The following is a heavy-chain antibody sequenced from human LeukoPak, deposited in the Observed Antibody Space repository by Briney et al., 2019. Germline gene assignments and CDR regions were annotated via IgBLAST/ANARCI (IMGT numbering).Heavy chain of an antibody. J-gene: IGHJ6*02. CDR1: GGTFSSYA. Sequence: ASVKVSCKASGGTFSSYAISWVRQAPGQGLEWMGRIIPILGIANYAQKLQGRVTMTTDTSTSTAYMELRSLRSDDTAVYYCARVSYCSSTSCPVSYYYYYGMDVWGQGTTVTVSS. CDR3: ARVSYCSSTSCPVSYYYYYGMDV. V-gene: IGHV1-69*04. D-gene: IGHD2-2*01. CDR2: IIPILGIA.